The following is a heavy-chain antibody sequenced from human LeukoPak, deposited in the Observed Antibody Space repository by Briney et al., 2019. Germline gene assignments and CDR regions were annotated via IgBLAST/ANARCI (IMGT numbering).Heavy chain of an antibody. CDR1: GGSISSYY. D-gene: IGHD3-10*01. V-gene: IGHV4-59*01. Sequence: SETLSLNCTVSGGSISSYYWSWIRQPPGKGLEWIGYIYYSGSTNYNPSLKSRVTISVDTSKNQFSLKLSSVTAADTAVYYCARAQQYGSGSYYGYWGQGTLVTVSS. CDR3: ARAQQYGSGSYYGY. CDR2: IYYSGST. J-gene: IGHJ4*02.